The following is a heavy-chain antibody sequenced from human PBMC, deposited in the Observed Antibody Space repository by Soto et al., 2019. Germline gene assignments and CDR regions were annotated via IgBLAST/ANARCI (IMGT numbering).Heavy chain of an antibody. Sequence: EVQLVESGGDLIEPGGSLRLSCAASGFTVSNTYMSWVRQAPGKGLECGSMIYSDGRTFYADSVKGRFIISRDNSKNTLFLQMNSLREEDTAVYYCAKSERVDYWGQGTLVTVSS. CDR1: GFTVSNTY. CDR3: AKSERVDY. V-gene: IGHV3-53*01. CDR2: IYSDGRT. D-gene: IGHD6-25*01. J-gene: IGHJ4*02.